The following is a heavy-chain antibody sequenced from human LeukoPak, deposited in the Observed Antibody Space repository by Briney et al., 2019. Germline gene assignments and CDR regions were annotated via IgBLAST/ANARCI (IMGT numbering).Heavy chain of an antibody. CDR1: GYTFTGYY. V-gene: IGHV1-3*01. J-gene: IGHJ4*02. D-gene: IGHD3-10*01. Sequence: GASVKVSCKASGYTFTGYYMHWVRQAPGQRLEWMGWINAGNGNTKYSQKFQGRVTITRDTSASTAYMELSSLRSEDTAVYYCARALWFGELFPQGYWGQGTLVTVSS. CDR2: INAGNGNT. CDR3: ARALWFGELFPQGY.